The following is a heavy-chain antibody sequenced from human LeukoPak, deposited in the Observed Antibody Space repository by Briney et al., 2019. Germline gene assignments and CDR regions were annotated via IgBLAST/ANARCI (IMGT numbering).Heavy chain of an antibody. D-gene: IGHD3-3*01. J-gene: IGHJ4*02. CDR1: GYSFTSYW. V-gene: IGHV5-51*01. Sequence: GESLQISCKGSGYSFTSYWIGWVRQMPGKGLEWMGIIYPGDSDTRYSPSFQGQVTISADKSISTAYLQWSSLKASDTAMYYCARHYGPWEWLAPSIDYWGQGTLVTVSS. CDR2: IYPGDSDT. CDR3: ARHYGPWEWLAPSIDY.